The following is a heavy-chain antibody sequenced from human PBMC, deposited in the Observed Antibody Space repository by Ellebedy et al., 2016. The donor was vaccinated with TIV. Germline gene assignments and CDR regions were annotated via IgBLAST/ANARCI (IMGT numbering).Heavy chain of an antibody. CDR2: ISVYNGDT. D-gene: IGHD1-26*01. J-gene: IGHJ4*02. CDR1: GYTFPSHG. CDR3: ARDMVQGMVARYLWFDY. V-gene: IGHV1-18*04. Sequence: ASVKVSCKASGYTFPSHGISWVRQAPGQGLEWMGWISVYNGDTKYAQKLQGRVTMTTDTSTATAYMELRSLTSDDTAVYYCARDMVQGMVARYLWFDYWGQGTLVTVSS.